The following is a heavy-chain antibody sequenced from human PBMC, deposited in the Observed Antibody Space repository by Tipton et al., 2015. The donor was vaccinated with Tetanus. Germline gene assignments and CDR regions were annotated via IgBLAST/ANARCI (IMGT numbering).Heavy chain of an antibody. CDR1: GFIFSSYG. Sequence: SLRLSCAASGFIFSSYGIHWVRQAPGKGLEWVAVSWYDGTDKYYADSVKGRFTISRDNSKNTLYLQMNSLRAEDTAVYYCAREADCSGGSCFSGEFYNWGQGTQVTVSS. J-gene: IGHJ4*02. CDR3: AREADCSGGSCFSGEFYN. V-gene: IGHV3-33*01. CDR2: SWYDGTDK. D-gene: IGHD2-15*01.